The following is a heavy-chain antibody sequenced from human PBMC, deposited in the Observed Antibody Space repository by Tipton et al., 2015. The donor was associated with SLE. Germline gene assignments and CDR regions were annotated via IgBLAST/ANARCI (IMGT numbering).Heavy chain of an antibody. CDR2: MFSSGAT. CDR3: ARGSSFSGYNYLEY. J-gene: IGHJ4*02. V-gene: IGHV4-61*09. Sequence: TLSLTCTVSGGSINSGAHYWNWIRQPAGKGLEWLGHMFSSGATNYNPSLKSRVTISADTSTSQIYLTLRSVTAADTAIYYCARGSSFSGYNYLEYWGRGALVTVSS. D-gene: IGHD5-24*01. CDR1: GGSINSGAHY.